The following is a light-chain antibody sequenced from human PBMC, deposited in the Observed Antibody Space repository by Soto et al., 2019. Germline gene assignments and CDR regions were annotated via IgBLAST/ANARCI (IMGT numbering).Light chain of an antibody. CDR1: QTVRNNY. CDR2: DAS. J-gene: IGKJ5*01. Sequence: EIVLTQSPATLSSFPGDRVTLSCRASQTVRNNYLAWYQQKPGQAPRLLIYDASSRATGIPDRFSGSGSGTDFALTISRLEPEDFAVYYCQQYGSFPITFGQGTRLEI. CDR3: QQYGSFPIT. V-gene: IGKV3-20*01.